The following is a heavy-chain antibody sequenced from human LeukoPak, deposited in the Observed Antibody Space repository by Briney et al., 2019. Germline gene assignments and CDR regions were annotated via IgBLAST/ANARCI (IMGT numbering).Heavy chain of an antibody. Sequence: SETLSLTCTVSGGSISSYYWSWIRQPAGKGLEWIGRIYTSGSTNYNPSLKSRVTMSVDTSKNQFSLKLSSVTAADTAVYYCARDGLYCSSTSCLFDPWGQGTLVTVFS. CDR2: IYTSGST. V-gene: IGHV4-4*07. D-gene: IGHD2-2*01. J-gene: IGHJ5*02. CDR1: GGSISSYY. CDR3: ARDGLYCSSTSCLFDP.